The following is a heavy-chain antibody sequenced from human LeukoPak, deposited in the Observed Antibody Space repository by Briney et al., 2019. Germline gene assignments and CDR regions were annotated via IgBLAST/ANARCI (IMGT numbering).Heavy chain of an antibody. J-gene: IGHJ4*02. Sequence: GGSLRLSCAASDFSVNNNYVDWVRQAPGKGLEWVSCMDNLGIKTYADSVRDRFTVSRDSSRNVVFLQMNSLRVEDTAVYYCAGGKYYGSGTRPGYLGYWGLGTMVTVSS. CDR2: MDNLGIK. V-gene: IGHV3-53*01. CDR1: DFSVNNNY. D-gene: IGHD3-10*01. CDR3: AGGKYYGSGTRPGYLGY.